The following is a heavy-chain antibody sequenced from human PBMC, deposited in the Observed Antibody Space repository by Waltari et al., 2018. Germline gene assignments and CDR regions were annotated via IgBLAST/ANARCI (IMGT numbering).Heavy chain of an antibody. V-gene: IGHV3-23*01. J-gene: IGHJ4*02. CDR2: ISGSGGST. CDR1: GFTFSSYA. Sequence: EVQLLESGGGLVQPGGSLRLSCAASGFTFSSYAMSWVRQAPGKGLEWVSVISGSGGSTYYADSVNGRFTISSDNSKNTLYLQMNSLRAEDTAVYYCAKEIGVVAGTMVAGFDYWGQGTLVTVSS. CDR3: AKEIGVVAGTMVAGFDY. D-gene: IGHD6-19*01.